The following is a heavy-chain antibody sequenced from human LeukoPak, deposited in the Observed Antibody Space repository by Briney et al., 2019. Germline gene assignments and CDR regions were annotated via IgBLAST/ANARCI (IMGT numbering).Heavy chain of an antibody. CDR3: ARASGAVLWFGEPHYYYGMDV. Sequence: PGGSLRLSCAASGFTFSSYSMNWVRQAPGKGLEWVSSISSSSSYIYYADSVKGRFTISRDNAKNSLYLQMNSLRAEDTAVYYCARASGAVLWFGEPHYYYGMDVWGQGTTVTVSS. CDR1: GFTFSSYS. D-gene: IGHD3-10*01. V-gene: IGHV3-21*01. CDR2: ISSSSSYI. J-gene: IGHJ6*02.